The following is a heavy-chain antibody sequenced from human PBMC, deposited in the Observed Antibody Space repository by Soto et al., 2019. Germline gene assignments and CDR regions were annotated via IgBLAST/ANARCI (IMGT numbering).Heavy chain of an antibody. Sequence: QVQLVESGGGVVQPGRSLRLSCAPSGFSFSDFGMHWVRQAPGKGLEWVAAISHDGSNQYYGDSVKGRFSISRDHSNNRLYLQMNNLKVDDSAIYFCAKETRSRAVTATRVNVMDVCGQGTTVTVSS. J-gene: IGHJ6*02. D-gene: IGHD2-21*02. CDR1: GFSFSDFG. CDR3: AKETRSRAVTATRVNVMDV. V-gene: IGHV3-30*18. CDR2: ISHDGSNQ.